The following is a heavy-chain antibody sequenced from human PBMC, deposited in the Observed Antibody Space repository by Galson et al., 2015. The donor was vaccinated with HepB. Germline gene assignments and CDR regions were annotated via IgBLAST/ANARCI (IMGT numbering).Heavy chain of an antibody. CDR2: IKQDGSEK. CDR1: GFTFSSYW. CDR3: ARDTTMIVVGVMGEMGYYYYGMDV. D-gene: IGHD3-22*01. Sequence: LRLSCAASGFTFSSYWMSWVRQAPGKGLEWVANIKQDGSEKYYVDSVKGRFTISRDNAKNSLYLQMNSLRAEDTAVYYCARDTTMIVVGVMGEMGYYYYGMDVWGQGTTVTVSS. J-gene: IGHJ6*02. V-gene: IGHV3-7*03.